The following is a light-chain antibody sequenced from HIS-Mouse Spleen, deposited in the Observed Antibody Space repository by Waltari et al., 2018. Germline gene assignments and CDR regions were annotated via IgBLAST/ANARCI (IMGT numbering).Light chain of an antibody. CDR1: KIGSKS. CDR2: DES. Sequence: SYVLTQPPSVSVAPGKTARNTCGGNKIGSKSLHWYQQKPGQAPVLVVYDESDRPSGIPERFSGSNSGNTATLTISRVEAGDEADYYCQVWDSSSDHVVFGGGTKLTVL. J-gene: IGLJ2*01. V-gene: IGLV3-21*03. CDR3: QVWDSSSDHVV.